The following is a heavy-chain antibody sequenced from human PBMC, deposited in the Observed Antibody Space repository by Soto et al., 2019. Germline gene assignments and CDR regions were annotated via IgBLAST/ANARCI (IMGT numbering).Heavy chain of an antibody. CDR1: GYTFTNYG. V-gene: IGHV1-18*01. CDR2: ISAYNGNT. D-gene: IGHD3-3*01. J-gene: IGHJ5*02. CDR3: VLTIFGENWFDP. Sequence: ASVKVSCKASGYTFTNYGINWVRQAPGQGLEWMGWISAYNGNTNYAQKLQGRVTMTTDTSTTTAYMELRSLRSDDTAVYYCVLTIFGENWFDPWGQGTLVTVSS.